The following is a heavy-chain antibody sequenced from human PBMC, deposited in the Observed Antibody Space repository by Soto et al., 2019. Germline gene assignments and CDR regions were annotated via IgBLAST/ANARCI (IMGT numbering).Heavy chain of an antibody. V-gene: IGHV1-18*04. D-gene: IGHD3-16*01. CDR3: ARDRVAGIWGDAFDI. J-gene: IGHJ3*02. CDR1: GYTFTGYY. CDR2: INPNTGGT. Sequence: ASVKVSCKASGYTFTGYYINWVRQAPGQGLEWMGWINPNTGGTHFAQKLQGRVTMTTDTSTSTAYMDLRSLTSDDTAVYYCARDRVAGIWGDAFDIWGQGTMVTVSS.